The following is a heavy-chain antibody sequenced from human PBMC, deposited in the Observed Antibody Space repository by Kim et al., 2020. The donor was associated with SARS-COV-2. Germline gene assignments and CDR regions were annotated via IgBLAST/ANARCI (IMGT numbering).Heavy chain of an antibody. D-gene: IGHD6-13*01. V-gene: IGHV1-2*06. CDR2: INPNSCGT. Sequence: ASVKVSCKASGYTFTAYYIHWVRQAPGQGLEWMGRINPNSCGTNYAQKFQDRVTMTRDTSINTAYMELSRLRADDTAVYYCARDGQGQQLVHVHYYFYGLDVWGQGTAVTVSS. CDR3: ARDGQGQQLVHVHYYFYGLDV. J-gene: IGHJ6*02. CDR1: GYTFTAYY.